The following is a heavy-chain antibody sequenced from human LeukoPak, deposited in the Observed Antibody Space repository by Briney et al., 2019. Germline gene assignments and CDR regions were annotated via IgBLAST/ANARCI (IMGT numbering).Heavy chain of an antibody. Sequence: ASVKVSCKASGYTFTNYGISWMRQAPGQGPEWMGIINPRGGSTDYSQKFQDRLTMTSDTSTSTVYMELNSLRSEDTAVYFCARVGVTAATADYWGQGTLVTVSS. V-gene: IGHV1-46*01. CDR3: ARVGVTAATADY. D-gene: IGHD6-25*01. CDR1: GYTFTNYG. CDR2: INPRGGST. J-gene: IGHJ4*02.